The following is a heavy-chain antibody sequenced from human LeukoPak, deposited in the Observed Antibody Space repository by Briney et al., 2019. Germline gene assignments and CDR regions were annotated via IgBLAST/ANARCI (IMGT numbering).Heavy chain of an antibody. CDR2: ISAYNGNT. CDR1: GYTFTSYG. CDR3: ARVSQICDFWSALFMCHYYGLDV. J-gene: IGHJ6*02. V-gene: IGHV1-18*01. D-gene: IGHD3-3*01. Sequence: ASVKVSCKASGYTFTSYGISWVRHAPGQGLEWMGWISAYNGNTNYAQKLQGRVTTTTDTSTSTAYMELRSLRSDDTAVYYCARVSQICDFWSALFMCHYYGLDVWGQGTTVTVSS.